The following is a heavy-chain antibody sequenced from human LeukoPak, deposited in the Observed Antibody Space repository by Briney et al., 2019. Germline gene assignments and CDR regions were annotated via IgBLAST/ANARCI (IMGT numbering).Heavy chain of an antibody. CDR1: GFTFRTYW. J-gene: IGHJ4*02. CDR2: INQDGSEK. D-gene: IGHD1-26*01. CDR3: AREGGSYWGAHYYFDY. V-gene: IGHV3-7*01. Sequence: GGSLRLSCAASGFTFRTYWMSWVRQAPGKGLEWVAKINQDGSEKYYVDSVKGRFTLSRDNAKNSLYLQLNSLRAEDTAVYYCAREGGSYWGAHYYFDYWGQGTLVTVSS.